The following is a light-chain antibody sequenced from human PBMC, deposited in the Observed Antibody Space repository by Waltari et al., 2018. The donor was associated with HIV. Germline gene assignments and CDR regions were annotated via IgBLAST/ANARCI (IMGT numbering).Light chain of an antibody. CDR2: EVT. V-gene: IGLV2-8*01. J-gene: IGLJ3*02. Sequence: QSALTQPPSASGSLGQSVTISCTGSSSDIGAYDSVSWFQQPPRSAPKLLLYEVTRRPSTVSDRFSDSRSGSTAFLTVAGLQPDDEATYFCSSYGDSLRVLFGGGTNVTVL. CDR1: SSDIGAYDS. CDR3: SSYGDSLRVL.